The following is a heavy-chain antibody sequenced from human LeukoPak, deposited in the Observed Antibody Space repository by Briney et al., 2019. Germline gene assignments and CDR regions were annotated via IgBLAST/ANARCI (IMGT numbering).Heavy chain of an antibody. CDR1: GYTFTSYG. CDR3: ARHPGYCSSTNCYFDY. CDR2: ISAYNGNT. V-gene: IGHV1-18*01. J-gene: IGHJ4*02. D-gene: IGHD2-2*01. Sequence: WASVKVSCEASGYTFTSYGISWVRQAPGQGLEWMGWISAYNGNTNYAQKVQGRVTMTTDTSTSTAYMELRSLTSDDTAVYYCARHPGYCSSTNCYFDYWGQGTLVTVSS.